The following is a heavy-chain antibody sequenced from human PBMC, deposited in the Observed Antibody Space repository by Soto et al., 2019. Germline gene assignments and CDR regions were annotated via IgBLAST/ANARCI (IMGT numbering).Heavy chain of an antibody. J-gene: IGHJ4*02. D-gene: IGHD6-13*01. CDR2: ISSYNGNT. CDR1: GYTFTSYG. CDR3: AKEGSSWYLAPFDY. V-gene: IGHV1-18*01. Sequence: QVQLVQSGAEVKKPGASVKVSCKASGYTFTSYGISWVRQAPGQGLEWMGWISSYNGNTNYAQKLQGRDTMTTDTSTSTEYMEQRSLRSDDTAGYYCAKEGSSWYLAPFDYRGQETSVTVS.